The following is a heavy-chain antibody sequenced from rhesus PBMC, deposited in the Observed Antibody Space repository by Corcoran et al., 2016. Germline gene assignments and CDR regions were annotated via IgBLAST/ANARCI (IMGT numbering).Heavy chain of an antibody. CDR1: GGSISGYY. Sequence: QVQLQESGPGLVKPSETLSLTCAVSGGSISGYYWNWIRHPPGTGLVWLGGGGGGIEYIGGRSGTTYYNPSLKSRVTISTDTSKNQFSLKLSSMTAADMAVYYCARFGGSPNDVFDFWGQGLRVTVSS. D-gene: IGHD3S6*01. V-gene: IGHV4-165*02. CDR3: ARFGGSPNDVFDF. CDR2: IGGRSGTT. J-gene: IGHJ3*01.